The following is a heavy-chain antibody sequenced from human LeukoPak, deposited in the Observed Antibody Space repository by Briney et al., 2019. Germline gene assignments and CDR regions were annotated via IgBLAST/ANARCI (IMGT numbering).Heavy chain of an antibody. D-gene: IGHD6-13*01. J-gene: IGHJ4*02. V-gene: IGHV3-30*02. CDR3: ARGGSSSWSYFDY. CDR2: IRYDGNIK. Sequence: GGSLRLSCAASGFTFSSYGMHWVRQAPGRGLEWVAFIRYDGNIKYYADSVKGRFTISRDNSKNTLFLQMNSLRAEDTAVYDCARGGSSSWSYFDYWGQGTLVTVSP. CDR1: GFTFSSYG.